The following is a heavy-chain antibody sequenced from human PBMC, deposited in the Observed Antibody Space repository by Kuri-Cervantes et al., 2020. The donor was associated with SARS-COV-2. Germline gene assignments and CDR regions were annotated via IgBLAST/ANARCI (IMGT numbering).Heavy chain of an antibody. V-gene: IGHV3-30*02. J-gene: IGHJ4*02. CDR3: ARTGELLQGAGFDY. D-gene: IGHD1-26*01. Sequence: GGSLRLSCAASGFMFSTFAMHWVRQPPGKGLEWVAFIRYDGTKKYYADSVKGRFSISRDNSENTLYLQMNSLRAEDTAVYYCARTGELLQGAGFDYWGQGPLVTVSS. CDR1: GFMFSTFA. CDR2: IRYDGTKK.